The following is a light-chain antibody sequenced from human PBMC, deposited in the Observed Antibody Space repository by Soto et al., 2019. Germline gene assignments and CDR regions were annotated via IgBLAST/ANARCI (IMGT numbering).Light chain of an antibody. CDR2: DDN. CDR1: SSNIGVNY. V-gene: IGLV1-47*02. Sequence: QSVLTQAPSASGTPGQRVTISCSGSSSNIGVNYVYWHQQVPGTAPKLLVFDDNQRPSGVPDRFSDSKSGTSAFLAISGLRSEDAADYYCAAWDNSLSGRVFGGGTKLTVL. J-gene: IGLJ3*02. CDR3: AAWDNSLSGRV.